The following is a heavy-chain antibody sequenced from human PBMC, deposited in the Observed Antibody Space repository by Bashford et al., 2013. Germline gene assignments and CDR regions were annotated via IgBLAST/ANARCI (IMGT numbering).Heavy chain of an antibody. Sequence: SETLSPSPCAVSGWPPSAVVTGGVGSASPQGRGWSGLGEIYHSGSTNYNPSLKSRVTISVDKSKNQFSLSLHSVTAADTAVYYCARQKRGVAAAVVAPTSPPKSGLDVWGPRDPRSPVSS. CDR2: IYHSGST. CDR1: GWPPSAVVTG. V-gene: IGHV4-4*02. J-gene: IGHJ6*02. D-gene: IGHD6-13*01. CDR3: ARQKRGVAAAVVAPTSPPKSGLDV.